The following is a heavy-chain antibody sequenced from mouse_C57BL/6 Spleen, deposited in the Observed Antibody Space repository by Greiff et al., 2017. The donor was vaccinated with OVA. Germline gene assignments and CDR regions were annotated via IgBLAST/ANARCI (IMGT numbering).Heavy chain of an antibody. CDR1: GYSITSGYY. CDR3: ARARGAIITTVVANFDY. CDR2: ISYDGSN. D-gene: IGHD1-1*01. Sequence: EVHLVESGPGLVKPSQSLSLTCSVTGYSITSGYYWNWIRQFPGNKLEWMGYISYDGSNNYNPSLKNRISITRDTSKNQFFLKLNSVTTEDTATYYCARARGAIITTVVANFDYWGQGTTLTVSS. J-gene: IGHJ2*01. V-gene: IGHV3-6*01.